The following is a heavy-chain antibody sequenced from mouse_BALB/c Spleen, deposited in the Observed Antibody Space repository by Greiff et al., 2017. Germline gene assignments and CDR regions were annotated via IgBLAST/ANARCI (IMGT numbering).Heavy chain of an antibody. Sequence: EVKVVESGGGLVQPGGSRKLSCAASGFTFSDYGMAWVRQAPGKGPEWVAFISNLAYSIYYADTVTGRFTISRENAKNTLYLEMSSLRSEDTAMYYCARDYYGNYVYFDVWGAGTTVTVSS. J-gene: IGHJ1*01. CDR3: ARDYYGNYVYFDV. V-gene: IGHV5-15*02. CDR1: GFTFSDYG. D-gene: IGHD2-1*01. CDR2: ISNLAYSI.